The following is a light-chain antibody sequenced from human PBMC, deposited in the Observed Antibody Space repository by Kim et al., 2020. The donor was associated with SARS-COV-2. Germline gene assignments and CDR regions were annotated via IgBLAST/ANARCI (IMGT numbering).Light chain of an antibody. J-gene: IGLJ2*01. CDR1: SIGIKS. CDR3: QVWDSSDDHRVV. Sequence: PGKAARIPCGGTSIGIKSVHLYQRKPGQAPVLVISYDSVRPSGIPERFSGSNSGNTATVTISRVEAGDEADYYCQVWDSSDDHRVVFGGGTQLTVL. CDR2: YDS. V-gene: IGLV3-21*04.